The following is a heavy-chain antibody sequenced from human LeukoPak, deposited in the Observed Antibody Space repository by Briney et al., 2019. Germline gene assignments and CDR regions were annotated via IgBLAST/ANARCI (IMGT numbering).Heavy chain of an antibody. CDR2: ISSSSSYI. D-gene: IGHD4-11*01. CDR1: GFTFSSYC. J-gene: IGHJ4*02. Sequence: PGGSLSLSCAASGFTFSSYCMSCVRQAPGKGLEWVSSISSSSSYIYSADSVKGRFTISRDNAKNSLYLQMNSLRAEDTAVYYCAKPNSKSRGYWGQGTLVTVSS. V-gene: IGHV3-21*04. CDR3: AKPNSKSRGY.